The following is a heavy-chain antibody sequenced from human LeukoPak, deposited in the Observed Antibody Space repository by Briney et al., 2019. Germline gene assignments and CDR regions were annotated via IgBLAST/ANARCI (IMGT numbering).Heavy chain of an antibody. D-gene: IGHD2-8*01. V-gene: IGHV1-18*01. Sequence: ASVKVSCKASGYTFTNYGISWVRQAPGQGLEWMGWISPYNGNTNYAQKLQGRVTVTTDTSTSTAYMERRSLRSDDTAVYYCTRTVLDCKNGVCYDYWGQGTLVTVSS. J-gene: IGHJ4*02. CDR3: TRTVLDCKNGVCYDY. CDR1: GYTFTNYG. CDR2: ISPYNGNT.